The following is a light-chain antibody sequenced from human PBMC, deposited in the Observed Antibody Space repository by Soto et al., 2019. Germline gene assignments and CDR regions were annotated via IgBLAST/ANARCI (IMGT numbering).Light chain of an antibody. CDR3: MQALQIRVE. V-gene: IGKV2-28*01. CDR2: LGS. J-gene: IGKJ1*01. CDR1: QSLLHSNGYNY. Sequence: DSVMTQFPLSLSVTPGEPASISCRSSQSLLHSNGYNYVDWYVQKPGQSPQLLSYLGSNRASGVPDRVSRSGSGTDFTLKISRVEAEDVGVYYCMQALQIRVEFGQGTKVEIK.